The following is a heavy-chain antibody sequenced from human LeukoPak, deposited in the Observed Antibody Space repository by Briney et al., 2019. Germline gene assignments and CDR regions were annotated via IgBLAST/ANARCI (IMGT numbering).Heavy chain of an antibody. CDR3: ARXADVYSSSFGYFDY. Sequence: SETLSLTCTVSGGSISSYYWSWIRQPPGKGLEWIGYIYYSGSTNYNPSLKSRVTISVDTSKNQFSLKLSSVTAADTAVYYCARXADVYSSSFGYFDYWGQGTLVTVSS. D-gene: IGHD6-13*01. J-gene: IGHJ4*02. CDR2: IYYSGST. CDR1: GGSISSYY. V-gene: IGHV4-59*08.